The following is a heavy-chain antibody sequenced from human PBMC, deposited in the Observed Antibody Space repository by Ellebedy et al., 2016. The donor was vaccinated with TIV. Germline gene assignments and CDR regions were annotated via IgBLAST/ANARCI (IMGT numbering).Heavy chain of an antibody. CDR3: ARHGLFSGISSGTRNDY. CDR1: GYDFSRYW. D-gene: IGHD1-26*01. CDR2: IYPRDSDT. V-gene: IGHV5-51*01. Sequence: GESLKISCQGSGYDFSRYWIAWVRQMPGKGLEWMGIIYPRDSDTKYSPSFEGQVTFSVDTSISTVYLHWSSLRPPDTGMYYCARHGLFSGISSGTRNDYWGQGTPLTVSS. J-gene: IGHJ4*02.